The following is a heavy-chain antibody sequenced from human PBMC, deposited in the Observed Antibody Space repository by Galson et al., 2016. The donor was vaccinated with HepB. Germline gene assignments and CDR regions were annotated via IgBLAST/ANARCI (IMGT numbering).Heavy chain of an antibody. Sequence: SLRLSCAASGFTFSSHSMHWARQAPGKGLEWVAVISHDGGNHFYADAVKGRFTISRDNSKNTPYLQMNRLKPDDTAVYFCARGLRRSGFFKTYFYYGMDVWGQGTTVTVSS. CDR3: ARGLRRSGFFKTYFYYGMDV. CDR1: GFTFSSHS. V-gene: IGHV3-30*14. J-gene: IGHJ6*02. CDR2: ISHDGGNH. D-gene: IGHD3-3*01.